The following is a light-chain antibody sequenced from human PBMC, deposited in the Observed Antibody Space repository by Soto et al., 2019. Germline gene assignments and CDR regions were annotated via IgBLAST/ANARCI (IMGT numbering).Light chain of an antibody. J-gene: IGLJ1*01. CDR1: SSDVGAYNY. CDR3: SSYTTSTTLIV. Sequence: QSALTQPASVSGSPGQSITIFCTGTSSDVGAYNYVSWYQQHPGTAPKLIIYDVTIRPSGVSDRFSGSKSGNTASLSISGLQAEDEADYYCSSYTTSTTLIVFGTRTKV. V-gene: IGLV2-14*01. CDR2: DVT.